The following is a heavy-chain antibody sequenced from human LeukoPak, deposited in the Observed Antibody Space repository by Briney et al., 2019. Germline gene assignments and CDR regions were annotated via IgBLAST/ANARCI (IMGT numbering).Heavy chain of an antibody. V-gene: IGHV3-23*01. Sequence: GGSLRLSCAASGFTFNTYTMNWVRQPPGQGLEWVSAISGRGDGTYYADFVKGRFTISRDNSKNTLFLQMNSLRVEDTATYYCAKGTERYREVSSFDSWGRGTLVAVSS. CDR2: ISGRGDGT. D-gene: IGHD3-10*01. J-gene: IGHJ4*02. CDR1: GFTFNTYT. CDR3: AKGTERYREVSSFDS.